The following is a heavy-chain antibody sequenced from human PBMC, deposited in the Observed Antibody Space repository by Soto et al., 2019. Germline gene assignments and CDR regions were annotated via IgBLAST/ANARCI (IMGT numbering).Heavy chain of an antibody. V-gene: IGHV3-30*18. Sequence: QVQLVESGGGVVQPGRSLRLSCAASGFTFSSYGMHWVRQAPGKGLEWVALISYDGSNKYYADSVKGRFTISRDNSKNTLYLQMNSLRTEDTAVYYCAKDLGNGGRGAFDIWGQGKMVTVSS. CDR3: AKDLGNGGRGAFDI. D-gene: IGHD7-27*01. J-gene: IGHJ3*02. CDR2: ISYDGSNK. CDR1: GFTFSSYG.